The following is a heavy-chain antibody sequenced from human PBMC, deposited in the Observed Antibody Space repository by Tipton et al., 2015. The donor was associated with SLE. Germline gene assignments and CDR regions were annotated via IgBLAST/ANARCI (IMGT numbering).Heavy chain of an antibody. CDR3: ARSPAGYNYGAHFDY. Sequence: LRLSCAVYGGSFSGYYCSWIRQSPGKGLEWIGEINHSGTTNYNPSLKSRLSMSEDTPTKQFSLNLNSVTAADTGVYYCARSPAGYNYGAHFDYWGQGTLVTVSS. J-gene: IGHJ4*02. CDR2: INHSGTT. D-gene: IGHD5-18*01. V-gene: IGHV4-34*01. CDR1: GGSFSGYY.